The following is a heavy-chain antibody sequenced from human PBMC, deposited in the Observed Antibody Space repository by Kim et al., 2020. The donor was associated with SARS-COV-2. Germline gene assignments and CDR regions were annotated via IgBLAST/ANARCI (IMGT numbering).Heavy chain of an antibody. Sequence: GGSLRLSCAASGFIFSTYDLHWVRQGTGKGLEWVSGIGTLFDTYYPDSVKDRLTISRDNAKKSVYLQINSLRAGDTAVYYCARGLRHSYPYGLDVWGQGTTVTVS. D-gene: IGHD3-16*02. J-gene: IGHJ6*02. CDR3: ARGLRHSYPYGLDV. CDR1: GFIFSTYD. CDR2: IGTLFDT. V-gene: IGHV3-13*01.